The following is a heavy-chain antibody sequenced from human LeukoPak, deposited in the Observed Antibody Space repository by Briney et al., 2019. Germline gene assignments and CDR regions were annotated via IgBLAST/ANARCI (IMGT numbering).Heavy chain of an antibody. CDR2: INPNGGGT. V-gene: IGHV1-2*02. D-gene: IGHD3-22*01. Sequence: ASVKVSCKASGYTFTGYYMHWVRQAPGQGLEWMGWINPNGGGTNYAQKFQGRVTMTRDTSISTAYMELSRLRSDDTAVYYCASLDAYYDSSVPAAYDYWGQGTLVTVSS. J-gene: IGHJ4*02. CDR1: GYTFTGYY. CDR3: ASLDAYYDSSVPAAYDY.